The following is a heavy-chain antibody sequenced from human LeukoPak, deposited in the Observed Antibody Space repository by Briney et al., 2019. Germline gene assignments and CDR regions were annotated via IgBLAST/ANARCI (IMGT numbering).Heavy chain of an antibody. V-gene: IGHV4-34*01. D-gene: IGHD3-22*01. Sequence: KPSETLSLTCAVYGGSFSGYYWSWIRQPPGKGLEWIGEINHSGSTNYNPSLKSRVTISVDTSKNQFSLKLSSVTAADTAVYYCAYGYYYDSSGLSLVYWGQGTLVTVSS. CDR2: INHSGST. J-gene: IGHJ4*02. CDR1: GGSFSGYY. CDR3: AYGYYYDSSGLSLVY.